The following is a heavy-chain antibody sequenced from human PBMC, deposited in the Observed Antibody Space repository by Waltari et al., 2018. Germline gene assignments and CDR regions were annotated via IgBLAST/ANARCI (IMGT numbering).Heavy chain of an antibody. J-gene: IGHJ4*02. CDR2: VHGSGRA. CDR1: GDSMSSSYW. D-gene: IGHD2-15*01. CDR3: ARDRGRGLYLDS. Sequence: QLQLQESGPGLVKPSGTLSLTCAVSGDSMSSSYWWSWVRQPPGKGLEWIGQVHGSGRANYNPSFASRVTVSLDTPNNQFSLRVTSATAADTAIYYCARDRGRGLYLDSWGPGTLVAVS. V-gene: IGHV4-4*02.